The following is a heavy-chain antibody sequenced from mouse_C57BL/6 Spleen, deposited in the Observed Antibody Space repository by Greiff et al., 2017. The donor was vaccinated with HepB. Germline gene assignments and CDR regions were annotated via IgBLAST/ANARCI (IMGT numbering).Heavy chain of an antibody. V-gene: IGHV1-61*01. CDR1: GYTFTSYW. Sequence: VQLQQPGAELVRPGSSVKLSCKASGYTFTSYWMDWVKQRTGQGLEWIGNIYPSDSETHYNQKFKDKATLTVDKSSSTAYMQLSSLTSEDSAVYYCARNDYWYFDVWGTGTTVTVSS. D-gene: IGHD2-3*01. CDR2: IYPSDSET. J-gene: IGHJ1*03. CDR3: ARNDYWYFDV.